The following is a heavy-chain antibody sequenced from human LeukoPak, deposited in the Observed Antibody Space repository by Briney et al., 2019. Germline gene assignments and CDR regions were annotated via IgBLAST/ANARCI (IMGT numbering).Heavy chain of an antibody. V-gene: IGHV3-48*01. D-gene: IGHD3/OR15-3a*01. Sequence: GGSLRLSCTASGFTFSIYSMNWVRQAPGKGLQWLSYAESVKGRFTSSRDNAKNSLYLQMNSLRAEDTAVYYCVREDLGIEYWGQGTLVTVSP. CDR3: VREDLGIEY. CDR1: GFTFSIYS. J-gene: IGHJ4*02.